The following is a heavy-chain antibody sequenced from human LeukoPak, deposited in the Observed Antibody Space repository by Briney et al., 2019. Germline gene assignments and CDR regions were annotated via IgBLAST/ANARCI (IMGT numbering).Heavy chain of an antibody. CDR2: INSDESST. V-gene: IGHV3-74*01. D-gene: IGHD5-18*01. CDR1: GFTFSSYL. CDR3: ARTTYTYGYPDY. J-gene: IGHJ4*02. Sequence: GGSLRLSSAASGFTFSSYLMHWVRQSPGKGLVWFSHINSDESSTSYADSVKGRFTISRDNAKNTLYLQMNSLRAEDKAVYYCARTTYTYGYPDYWGQGTGVTVSS.